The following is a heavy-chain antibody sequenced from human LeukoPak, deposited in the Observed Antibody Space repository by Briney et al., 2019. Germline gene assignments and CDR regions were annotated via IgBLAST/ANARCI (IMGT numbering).Heavy chain of an antibody. Sequence: SETLSLTCTVSGGSISSSSYYWGWIRQPPGKGLEWIGSIYYSGSTYYNPSLKSRVTMSADTSKNQFSLKLSSVTAADTAVYYCARVPRSYYYYYYMDVWGKGTTVTVSS. J-gene: IGHJ6*03. V-gene: IGHV4-39*07. CDR1: GGSISSSSYY. CDR3: ARVPRSYYYYYYMDV. CDR2: IYYSGST.